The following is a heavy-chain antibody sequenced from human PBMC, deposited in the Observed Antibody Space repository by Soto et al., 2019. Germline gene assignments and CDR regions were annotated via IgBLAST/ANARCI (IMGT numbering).Heavy chain of an antibody. V-gene: IGHV3-73*01. CDR1: GFTFSASA. CDR3: TRQGGYCGGGSCYAFNDY. D-gene: IGHD2-15*01. CDR2: VRSKATNYAT. Sequence: EVQLVESGGGLVQPGGSLKLSCAASGFTFSASAMHWVRQASGKGLEWVGRVRSKATNYATAYAASVEGRFIISRDDSKCTXXLQMNSLKTEDTAVYYCTRQGGYCGGGSCYAFNDYWGQGTLVTVSS. J-gene: IGHJ4*02.